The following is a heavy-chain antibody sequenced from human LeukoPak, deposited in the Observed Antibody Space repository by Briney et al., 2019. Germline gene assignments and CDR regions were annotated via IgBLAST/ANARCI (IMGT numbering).Heavy chain of an antibody. V-gene: IGHV3-23*01. J-gene: IGHJ4*02. CDR2: ISGSGGST. D-gene: IGHD7-27*01. Sequence: QPGGSLRLSCAASGFTFSSYAMSWARQAPGKGLEWLSAISGSGGSTYYADSVKGRFTLSRDHSKNTLYLKMNSLRAEDTAVYYCAKAWANWEYYFDCWGRGSMVTVSS. CDR3: AKAWANWEYYFDC. CDR1: GFTFSSYA.